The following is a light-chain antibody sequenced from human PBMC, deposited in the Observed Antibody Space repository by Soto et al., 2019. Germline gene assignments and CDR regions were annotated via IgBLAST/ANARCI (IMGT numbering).Light chain of an antibody. V-gene: IGLV2-11*01. J-gene: IGLJ1*01. Sequence: QSALTQPRSVSGSPGQSVTISCTGTSSDVGGYNYVSWYLQHPGKAPKVMIYDVSKRPSGVPDRFSGSKSGNTASLTISGLQSEDEADYYCCSFAGNYIYVFGTGTKLPS. CDR1: SSDVGGYNY. CDR2: DVS. CDR3: CSFAGNYIYV.